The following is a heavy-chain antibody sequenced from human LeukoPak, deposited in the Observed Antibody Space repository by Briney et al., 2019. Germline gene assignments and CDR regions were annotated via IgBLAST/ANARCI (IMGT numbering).Heavy chain of an antibody. V-gene: IGHV3-7*01. Sequence: GGSLRLSCAASGFTFSSYWMSWVRQAPGKGLEWVANIKQDGSEKYYVDSVKGRFTISRDNAKNSLYLQMNSLRAEDTAVYYCARDLKYYDFWSGYGGDAFDIWGQGTMVTVSS. CDR1: GFTFSSYW. CDR3: ARDLKYYDFWSGYGGDAFDI. D-gene: IGHD3-3*01. CDR2: IKQDGSEK. J-gene: IGHJ3*02.